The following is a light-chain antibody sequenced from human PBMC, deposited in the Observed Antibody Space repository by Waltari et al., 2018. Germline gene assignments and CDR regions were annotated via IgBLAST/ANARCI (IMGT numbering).Light chain of an antibody. J-gene: IGKJ2*01. Sequence: ETVMTQSPVTLSVSPGERATLSCRASQSIGTNLAWYQQKPGQAPRLLIFAASTRASGVPARFSGSGSGTEFTLTISSLQAEDFAVDYCQQYNNWPTYAFGQGTKLEI. CDR2: AAS. V-gene: IGKV3-15*01. CDR1: QSIGTN. CDR3: QQYNNWPTYA.